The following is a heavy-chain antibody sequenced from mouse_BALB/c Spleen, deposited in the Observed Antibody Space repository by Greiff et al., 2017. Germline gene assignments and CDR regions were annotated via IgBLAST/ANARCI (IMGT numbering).Heavy chain of an antibody. Sequence: EVMLVESGGGLVKPGGSLKLSCAASGFAFSSYDMSWVRQTPEKRLEWVAYISSGGGSTYYPDTVKGRFTISRDNAKNTLYLQMSSLKSEDTAMYYCARHGSTMITTGFDYWGQGTTLTVSS. CDR2: ISSGGGST. J-gene: IGHJ2*01. CDR1: GFAFSSYD. CDR3: ARHGSTMITTGFDY. D-gene: IGHD2-4*01. V-gene: IGHV5-12-1*01.